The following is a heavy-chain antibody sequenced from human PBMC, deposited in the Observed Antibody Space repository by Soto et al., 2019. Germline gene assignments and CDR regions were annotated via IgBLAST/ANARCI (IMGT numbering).Heavy chain of an antibody. J-gene: IGHJ3*02. Sequence: ASVKVSCKVSGYTLTELSMHWVRQAPGKGLEWMGGFDPEDGETIYAQKFQGRVTMTEDTSTDTAYMELSSLRSEDTAVYYCATGIRDYDFWSGYPRVNDAFDTWGQGTMVTVSS. CDR1: GYTLTELS. CDR3: ATGIRDYDFWSGYPRVNDAFDT. D-gene: IGHD3-3*01. CDR2: FDPEDGET. V-gene: IGHV1-24*01.